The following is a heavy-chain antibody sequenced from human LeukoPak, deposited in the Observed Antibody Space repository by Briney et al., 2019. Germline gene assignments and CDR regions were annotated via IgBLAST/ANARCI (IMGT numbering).Heavy chain of an antibody. V-gene: IGHV3-30-3*01. Sequence: GRSLRLSCAASGFTFSSYAMHWVRQAPGKGLEWVAVISYDGSNKYYADSVKGRFTISRDSSKNTLYLQMNSLRAEDTAVYYCARGRWGDYYYGMDVWGQGTTVTVSS. J-gene: IGHJ6*02. CDR2: ISYDGSNK. D-gene: IGHD3-16*01. CDR3: ARGRWGDYYYGMDV. CDR1: GFTFSSYA.